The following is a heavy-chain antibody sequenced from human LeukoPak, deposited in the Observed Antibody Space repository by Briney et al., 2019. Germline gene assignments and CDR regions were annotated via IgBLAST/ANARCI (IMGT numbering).Heavy chain of an antibody. CDR1: GFTFDDYA. CDR3: AKLFSSGWYDAFDI. V-gene: IGHV3-9*03. Sequence: GGSLRLSCAASGFTFDDYAMHWVRQAPGKGLEWVSGISWNSGSLGYADSVKGRFTISRDNAKNSLYLQMNSLRAEDMALYYCAKLFSSGWYDAFDIWGQGTMVTVSS. J-gene: IGHJ3*02. D-gene: IGHD6-19*01. CDR2: ISWNSGSL.